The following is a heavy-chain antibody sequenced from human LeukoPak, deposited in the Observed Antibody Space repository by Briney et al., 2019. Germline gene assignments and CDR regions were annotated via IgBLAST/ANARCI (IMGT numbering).Heavy chain of an antibody. D-gene: IGHD5-12*01. CDR3: ARSYVDIVTTIMAF. CDR1: GYTFTGYY. Sequence: ASVKVSCKASGYTFTGYYMHWVRQAPGQGLEWMGWINPNSGGTNYAQKFQGRVTMTRDTSISTTYMDLSRLRSDDTAIYYCARSYVDIVTTIMAFWGQGTLVTVSS. CDR2: INPNSGGT. J-gene: IGHJ4*02. V-gene: IGHV1-2*02.